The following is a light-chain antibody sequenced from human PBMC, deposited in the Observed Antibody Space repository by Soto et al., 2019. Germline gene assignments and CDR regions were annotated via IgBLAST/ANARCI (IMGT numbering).Light chain of an antibody. J-gene: IGKJ1*01. Sequence: DIQMTQSPSTLSASVGDRGTITCRASPIFSRWLAWYQQKSGKTPKFLIYDGPSLESGVPSRFSGSGSGTDFTVTNSTLQYYDSPTYYFEQYNSYLWTLGQGTKADIK. CDR3: EQYNSYLWT. CDR2: DGP. CDR1: PIFSRW. V-gene: IGKV1-5*01.